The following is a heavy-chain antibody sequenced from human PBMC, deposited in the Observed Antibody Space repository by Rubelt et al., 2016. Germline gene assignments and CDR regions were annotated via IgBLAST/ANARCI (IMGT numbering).Heavy chain of an antibody. Sequence: QLQLQESGPGLVKPSETLSLTCTVSGGSISSSSYYWGWIRQPPGKGLEWIGSIYYSGSTYYNPSLKVRVTISVDTSKNQVSLKLSSVTAADTAVYYCARHSGSYPDYYYYGMDVWGQGTTVTVSS. V-gene: IGHV4-39*01. CDR3: ARHSGSYPDYYYYGMDV. D-gene: IGHD1-26*01. J-gene: IGHJ6*02. CDR2: IYYSGST. CDR1: GGSISSSSYY.